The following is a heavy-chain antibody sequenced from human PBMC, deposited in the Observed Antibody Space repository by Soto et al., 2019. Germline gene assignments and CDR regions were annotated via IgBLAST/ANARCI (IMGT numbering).Heavy chain of an antibody. V-gene: IGHV4-59*01. J-gene: IGHJ4*02. Sequence: SETLSLTCTVSGGSISSYYWSWIRQPPGKGLEWIGYIYYSGSTNYNPSLKSRVTISVDTSKNQFSLKLSSVTAADTAVYYCARDGRYGSGWLVTDYWGQGTLVTVSS. D-gene: IGHD6-19*01. CDR3: ARDGRYGSGWLVTDY. CDR2: IYYSGST. CDR1: GGSISSYY.